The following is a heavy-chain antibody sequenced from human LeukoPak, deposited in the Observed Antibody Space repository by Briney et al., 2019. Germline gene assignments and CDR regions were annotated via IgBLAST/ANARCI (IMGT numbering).Heavy chain of an antibody. D-gene: IGHD3-16*01. J-gene: IGHJ4*02. CDR2: IYYSGST. CDR1: GGSISNYS. Sequence: PWETLSLTCTVSGGSISNYSWSWIRQPPGKGLEWIGYIYYSGSTTYNPSLKSRVTISVDTYTNQFFLLLISVTAADATVYFCARDGGIAASYFDYWGQGALVTVSS. CDR3: ARDGGIAASYFDY. V-gene: IGHV4-59*01.